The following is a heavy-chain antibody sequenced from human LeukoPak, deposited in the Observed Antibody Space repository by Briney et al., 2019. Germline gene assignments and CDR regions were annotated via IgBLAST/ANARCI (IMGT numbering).Heavy chain of an antibody. Sequence: ASVKVSCKASGYTFTSYYMHWVRQAPGQGLEWMGMINPSGGSTSYAQKFQGRVTMTRDTSTSTVYMELSSLRSEGTAVYYCARGHCSSTSCYGLDFFDYWGQGTLVTVSS. J-gene: IGHJ4*02. V-gene: IGHV1-46*03. CDR2: INPSGGST. CDR3: ARGHCSSTSCYGLDFFDY. CDR1: GYTFTSYY. D-gene: IGHD2-2*01.